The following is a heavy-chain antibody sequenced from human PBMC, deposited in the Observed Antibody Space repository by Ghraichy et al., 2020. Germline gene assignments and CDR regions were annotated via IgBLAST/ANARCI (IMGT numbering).Heavy chain of an antibody. J-gene: IGHJ4*02. CDR2: ISGRGDDV. CDR3: ARSIGVAAADY. Sequence: GGSLRLSCAASGFTFSAHYINWILQAPGKGLEYVSHISGRGDDVNYADSVKGRFTISRDNTQNSLYLQLNNLRADDTAVYYCARSIGVAAADYWGQGTLVTVSS. V-gene: IGHV3-11*01. D-gene: IGHD3-3*01. CDR1: GFTFSAHY.